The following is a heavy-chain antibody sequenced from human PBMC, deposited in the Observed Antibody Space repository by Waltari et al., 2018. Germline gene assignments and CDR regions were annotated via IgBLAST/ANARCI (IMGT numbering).Heavy chain of an antibody. J-gene: IGHJ4*02. CDR1: GYPFTSSY. V-gene: IGHV1-2*02. Sequence: QVQLVQSGAEVKKPGASVKVSCKTSGYPFTSSYMHWVRQAPGQGLEWMGWINTRNGGTNYAQKYQGRVTMTRDTSISTAYMELSRLISNDTAVYYCARTYQSGSYSDYWGQGTPVTVSS. CDR2: INTRNGGT. CDR3: ARTYQSGSYSDY. D-gene: IGHD1-26*01.